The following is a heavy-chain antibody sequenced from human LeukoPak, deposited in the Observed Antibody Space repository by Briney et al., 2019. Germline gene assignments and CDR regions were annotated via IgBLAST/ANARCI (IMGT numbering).Heavy chain of an antibody. Sequence: GGSLRLSCVASGFTFSNYAMSWVRQAPGKGLEWVSAISGSGGSTYYADSVKGRFTISRDNSKNTLYLQMNSLRAEDTAVYYCATHDLVGASIDAFDIWGQGTMVTVSS. CDR3: ATHDLVGASIDAFDI. J-gene: IGHJ3*02. D-gene: IGHD1-26*01. CDR2: ISGSGGST. CDR1: GFTFSNYA. V-gene: IGHV3-23*01.